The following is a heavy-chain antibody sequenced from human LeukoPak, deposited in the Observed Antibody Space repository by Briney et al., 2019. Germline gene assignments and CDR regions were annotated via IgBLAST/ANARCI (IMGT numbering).Heavy chain of an antibody. CDR1: GGSISSSIYY. CDR2: IYYSGST. V-gene: IGHV4-39*01. D-gene: IGHD5-12*01. Sequence: SETLSLTCTVSGGSISSSIYYWGWIRQSPGKGLEWIGSIYYSGSTYYNPSLKSRVTISVDTSKNQFSLKLSSVTAADTAVYYCARVRNIVATNYYFDYWGQGTLVTVSS. CDR3: ARVRNIVATNYYFDY. J-gene: IGHJ4*02.